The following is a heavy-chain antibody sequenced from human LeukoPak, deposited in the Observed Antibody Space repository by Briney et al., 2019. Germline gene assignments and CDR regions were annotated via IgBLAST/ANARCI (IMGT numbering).Heavy chain of an antibody. D-gene: IGHD3-3*01. J-gene: IGHJ4*02. CDR1: GYTLTELS. Sequence: ASVKVSCKVSGYTLTELSMHWVRQAPGKGLEWTGGFDPEDGETIYAQKFQGRVTMTEDTSTDTAYMELSSLRSEDTAVYYCATWPLWSGYIFDYWGQGTLVTVSS. V-gene: IGHV1-24*01. CDR2: FDPEDGET. CDR3: ATWPLWSGYIFDY.